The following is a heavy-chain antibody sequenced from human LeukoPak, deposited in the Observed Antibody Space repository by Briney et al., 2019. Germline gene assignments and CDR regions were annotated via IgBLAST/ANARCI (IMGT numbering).Heavy chain of an antibody. J-gene: IGHJ4*02. D-gene: IGHD2-15*01. CDR3: AAGWVCSGGSCYYYFDY. CDR1: GFTFTSSA. Sequence: SVKVTCKASGFTFTSSAMQWVRQARGQRLEWIGWIVVGSGNTNYAQKFQERVTITRDMSTSTAYMELSSLRSEDTAVYYCAAGWVCSGGSCYYYFDYWGQGTLVTVSS. CDR2: IVVGSGNT. V-gene: IGHV1-58*02.